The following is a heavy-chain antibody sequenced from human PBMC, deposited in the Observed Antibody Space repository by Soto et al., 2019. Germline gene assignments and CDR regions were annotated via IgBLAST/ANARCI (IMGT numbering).Heavy chain of an antibody. CDR1: GFPFSYSW. J-gene: IGHJ4*02. CDR2: IKSETDGGTT. CDR3: VTYEFIWGSYLVRWAY. Sequence: GGSLRLSCVASGFPFSYSWMSWVRPAQGKGLEWVARIKSETDGGTTDYAAPVEGRFTISRDDSKNTLNLQMNSLKTEDTAVYYCVTYEFIWGSYLVRWAYWGKGTLVTVSS. D-gene: IGHD3-16*02. V-gene: IGHV3-15*01.